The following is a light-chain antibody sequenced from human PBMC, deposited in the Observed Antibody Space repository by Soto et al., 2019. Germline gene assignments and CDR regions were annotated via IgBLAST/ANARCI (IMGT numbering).Light chain of an antibody. Sequence: DVVMTQPPLSLSVAPGQPASISCKSSQSLLHITGETFLFWYLQKPGQSPQLLIYEVSTRVSGVPDRFSGSGSGTDFTLEISRVETDDVGIYCCMQSTQLPPTFGQGTRLEI. CDR1: QSLLHITGETF. V-gene: IGKV2D-29*02. J-gene: IGKJ5*01. CDR2: EVS. CDR3: MQSTQLPPT.